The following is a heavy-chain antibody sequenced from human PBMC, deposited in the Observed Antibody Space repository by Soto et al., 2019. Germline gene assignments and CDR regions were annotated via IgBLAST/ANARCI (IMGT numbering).Heavy chain of an antibody. CDR1: GGTFSSYT. V-gene: IGHV1-69*02. CDR2: IIPILGIA. J-gene: IGHJ6*03. CDR3: ARSPPGRNSYYYYMDV. Sequence: SVKVSCKASGGTFSSYTISWVRQAPGQGLEWMGRIIPILGIANYAQKFQGTVTITADKSTSTAYMELSSLRSEDTAVYYCARSPPGRNSYYYYMDVSGKGTTLTVSS.